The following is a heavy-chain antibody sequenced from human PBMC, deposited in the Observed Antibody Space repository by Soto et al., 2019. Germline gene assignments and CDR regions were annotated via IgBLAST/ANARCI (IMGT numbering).Heavy chain of an antibody. CDR1: GGSISSGGYY. CDR3: ARDTPWGDTAMGVFDY. J-gene: IGHJ4*02. D-gene: IGHD5-18*01. V-gene: IGHV4-31*03. Sequence: QVQLQESGPGLVKPSQTLSLTCTVSGGSISSGGYYWSWIRQHPGKGLEWIGYIYYSGSTYYNPSLKSRVTISVATSKNQFSPKLSSATAADTAVYYCARDTPWGDTAMGVFDYWGQGTLVTVSS. CDR2: IYYSGST.